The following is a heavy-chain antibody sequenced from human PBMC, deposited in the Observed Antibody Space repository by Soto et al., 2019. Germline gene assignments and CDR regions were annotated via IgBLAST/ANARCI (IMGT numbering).Heavy chain of an antibody. V-gene: IGHV3-23*01. CDR3: AKDGFFLPPDVAVSFDHPI. CDR1: GFTFSSYA. Sequence: GGSLRLSCAASGFTFSSYAMSWVRQAPGKGLEWVSAISGSGGSTYYADSVKGRFTISRDNSKNTLYLQMNSLRAEDTAVYYCAKDGFFLPPDVAVSFDHPIWGQGTMVT. J-gene: IGHJ3*02. D-gene: IGHD3-10*02. CDR2: ISGSGGST.